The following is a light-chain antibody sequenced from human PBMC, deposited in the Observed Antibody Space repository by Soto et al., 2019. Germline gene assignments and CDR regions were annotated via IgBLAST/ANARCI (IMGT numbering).Light chain of an antibody. CDR1: SSNIPNYY. V-gene: IGLV1-51*02. CDR2: ENN. J-gene: IGLJ3*02. Sequence: QSVLTQPPSVSAAPGQKVTISCSGSSSNIPNYYVSWYQQLPGRAPKLLIYENNKRPSGIPDRFSGSKSGTSATLGITGLQTGDEADYYCATWDKSLDAWVFGGGTKLTVL. CDR3: ATWDKSLDAWV.